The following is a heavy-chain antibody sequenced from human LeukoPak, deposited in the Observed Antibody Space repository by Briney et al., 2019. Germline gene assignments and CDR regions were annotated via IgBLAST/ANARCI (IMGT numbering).Heavy chain of an antibody. CDR1: GFTVSTNY. J-gene: IGHJ4*02. Sequence: QTGGSLRLFCAASGFTVSTNYMSWVRQAPGKGLEWVSLIYSGGGTYYADSVKGRFTISRDNSRNTLSLQMNSLRVDDTAVYYCARGFRSVTTWGYFDYWGQGALVTVSS. CDR3: ARGFRSVTTWGYFDY. V-gene: IGHV3-66*01. CDR2: IYSGGGT. D-gene: IGHD4-17*01.